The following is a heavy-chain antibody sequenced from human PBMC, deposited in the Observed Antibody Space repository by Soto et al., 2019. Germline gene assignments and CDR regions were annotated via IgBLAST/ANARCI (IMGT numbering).Heavy chain of an antibody. D-gene: IGHD6-13*01. V-gene: IGHV1-8*02. CDR2: MNPINGAT. CDR1: GYDFTAYD. CDR3: GRGPSPRAPAGGTPYYYAMDV. Sequence: GASVKVSCKASGYDFTAYDINWVRQASGQGLEWMGWMNPINGATGSARRFQGRVSMTRNTATNTAYLELTSLRSDDTAVYYCGRGPSPRAPAGGTPYYYAMDVWGQGTTVIVSS. J-gene: IGHJ6*02.